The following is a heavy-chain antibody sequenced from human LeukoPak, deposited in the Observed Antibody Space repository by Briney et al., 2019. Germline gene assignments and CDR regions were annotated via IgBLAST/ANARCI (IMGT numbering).Heavy chain of an antibody. CDR1: GFTFSSYA. CDR3: ARGGNYYDTGGYYYEYFDY. Sequence: GGSLRLSCAASGFTFSSYAMHWVRQAPGKGLEWVAVISCDGSDKYYADSVKGRFTISRDNSKNTLYLQMNSLRAEDTAVYSCARGGNYYDTGGYYYEYFDYWGQGTLVTVSS. V-gene: IGHV3-30-3*01. D-gene: IGHD3-22*01. CDR2: ISCDGSDK. J-gene: IGHJ4*02.